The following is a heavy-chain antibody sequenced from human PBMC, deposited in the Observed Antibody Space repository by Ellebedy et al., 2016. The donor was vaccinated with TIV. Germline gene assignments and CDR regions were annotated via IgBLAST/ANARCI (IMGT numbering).Heavy chain of an antibody. CDR1: GYSFTSYW. Sequence: GESLKISCKGSGYSFTSYWITWVRQMRGKGLEWMGRIDPVDSYINYNPSFEGHVTISADRSSSTAFLQWGSVQASDTAMYYCARHLYDASTVSTEAFDFWGRGTMVTVSS. V-gene: IGHV5-10-1*01. J-gene: IGHJ3*01. D-gene: IGHD5/OR15-5a*01. CDR3: ARHLYDASTVSTEAFDF. CDR2: IDPVDSYI.